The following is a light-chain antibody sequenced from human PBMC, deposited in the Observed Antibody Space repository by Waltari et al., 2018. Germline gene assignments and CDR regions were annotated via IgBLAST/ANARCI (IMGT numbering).Light chain of an antibody. CDR3: QQYYSTPPIT. J-gene: IGKJ5*01. Sequence: DIVLTKPPDSLAVSLGERAPLNCQSRQSVLSSSTNKNYLAWYQQKPGQPPKLLIYWASPRESGVPDRFSGSGSGADFTLTISSLQAEDVAVYYCQQYYSTPPITFGQGTRLEIK. V-gene: IGKV4-1*01. CDR1: QSVLSSSTNKNY. CDR2: WAS.